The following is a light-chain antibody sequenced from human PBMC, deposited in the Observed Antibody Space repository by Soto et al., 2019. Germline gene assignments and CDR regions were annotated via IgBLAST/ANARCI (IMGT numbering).Light chain of an antibody. CDR1: SGHSSDN. CDR2: LEGSGSY. V-gene: IGLV4-60*02. J-gene: IGLJ1*01. CDR3: ESWDGTTRV. Sequence: QSVLTQSSSASASPGPSVKLTCTLSSGHSSDNIAWHQQQPGKAPRYLMKLEGSGSYNEGSRVPDRFSGSCSGAGRYLTFSNPECEDYSDYYGESWDGTTRVFGTGTKLTVL.